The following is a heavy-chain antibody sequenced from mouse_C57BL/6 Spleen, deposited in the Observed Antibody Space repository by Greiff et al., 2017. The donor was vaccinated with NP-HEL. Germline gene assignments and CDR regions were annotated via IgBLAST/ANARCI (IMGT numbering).Heavy chain of an antibody. CDR2: ISNGGGST. Sequence: EVMLVESGGGLVQPGGSLKLSCAASGFTFSDYYMYWVRQTPEKRLEWVAYISNGGGSTYYPDTVKGRFTISRDNAKNTLYLQMSRLKSEDTAMYYCARHKKSSVWYFDVWGTGTTVTVSS. V-gene: IGHV5-12*01. CDR1: GFTFSDYY. CDR3: ARHKKSSVWYFDV. J-gene: IGHJ1*03. D-gene: IGHD1-1*01.